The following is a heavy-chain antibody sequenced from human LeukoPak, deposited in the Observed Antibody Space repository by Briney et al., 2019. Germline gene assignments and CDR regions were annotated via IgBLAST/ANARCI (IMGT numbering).Heavy chain of an antibody. CDR2: INHSGST. CDR3: ARGSGADLDY. CDR1: GGSFSGYY. V-gene: IGHV4-34*01. Sequence: PSETLSLTCAVYGGSFSGYYWSWIRQPPGKGLEWIGEINHSGSTNYSPSLKSRVTISVDTSKNQFSLKLSSVTAADTAVYYCARGSGADLDYWGQGTLVTVSS. J-gene: IGHJ4*02. D-gene: IGHD3-10*01.